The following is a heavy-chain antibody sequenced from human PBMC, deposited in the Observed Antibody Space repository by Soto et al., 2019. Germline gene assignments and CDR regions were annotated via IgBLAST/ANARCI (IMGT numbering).Heavy chain of an antibody. J-gene: IGHJ4*02. CDR2: IYYSGST. D-gene: IGHD3-3*01. CDR3: ARGLYYFWSGYPKAADY. Sequence: QVQLQESGPGLVKPSQTLSLTCTVSGGSISSGGSYWSWIRQHPGKGLEWIGYIYYSGSTYYNPSLMSRVTISVDTSKNQFALKLSSVTAADTAVYYCARGLYYFWSGYPKAADYWGQGTLVTGSS. V-gene: IGHV4-31*03. CDR1: GGSISSGGSY.